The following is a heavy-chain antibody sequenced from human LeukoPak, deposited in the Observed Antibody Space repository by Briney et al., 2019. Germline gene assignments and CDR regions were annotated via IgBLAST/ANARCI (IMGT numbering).Heavy chain of an antibody. D-gene: IGHD6-25*01. CDR1: GGSFTSYY. CDR3: ARGPYSSDAGY. CDR2: ISHTGHT. J-gene: IGHJ4*02. V-gene: IGHV4-34*01. Sequence: SETLSLTCAVYGGSFTSYYWSWIRQPPGKGLEWIEEISHTGHTNYNPSLKSRVTMSVETPKNQLSLILTSVTAADTAVYYCARGPYSSDAGYWGQGTLVTVSS.